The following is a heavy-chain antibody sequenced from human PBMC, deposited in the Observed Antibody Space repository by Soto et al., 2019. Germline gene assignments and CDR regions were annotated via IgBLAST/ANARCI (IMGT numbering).Heavy chain of an antibody. CDR2: IYYSGST. CDR3: ARQNYCGTTTCYGY. V-gene: IGHV4-39*01. J-gene: IGHJ4*02. CDR1: GGSISSTGHF. Sequence: PSETLSLTCAVSGGSISSTGHFWAWIRQPPGKGLEWIGNIYYSGSTSYNPSLKSRVTISIDMSKNQFSLTLSSVTAADTAVYYCARQNYCGTTTCYGYWGQGTLVTVSS. D-gene: IGHD2-2*01.